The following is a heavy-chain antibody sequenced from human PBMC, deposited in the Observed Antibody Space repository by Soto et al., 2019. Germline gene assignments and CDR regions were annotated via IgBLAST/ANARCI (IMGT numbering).Heavy chain of an antibody. CDR3: ARAYLGRLPRRADYYFAMDV. CDR1: GFSFRDYD. Sequence: EVQLVESGGGSVQPGESLRLSCAASGFSFRDYDMHWVRQRKGKGLEWVSALGAARDPYYVGSVKGRFSVSRDNAQNSLFLQMNNLRVDDTAVYFCARAYLGRLPRRADYYFAMDVWDRGTTDTVSS. J-gene: IGHJ6*02. V-gene: IGHV3-13*05. CDR2: LGAARDP. D-gene: IGHD1-26*01.